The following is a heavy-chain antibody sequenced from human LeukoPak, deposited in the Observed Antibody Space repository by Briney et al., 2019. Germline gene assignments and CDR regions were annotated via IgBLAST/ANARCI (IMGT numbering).Heavy chain of an antibody. V-gene: IGHV4-39*07. CDR1: GGSISSSSYY. CDR2: IYYSGST. J-gene: IGHJ4*02. D-gene: IGHD2-2*01. Sequence: SETLSLTCTVSGGSISSSSYYWGWIRQPPGKGLEWIGSIYYSGSTYYNPSLKSRVTISVDRSKNQFSLKLSSVTAADTAVYYCARYLSPAVNFDYWGQGTLVTVSS. CDR3: ARYLSPAVNFDY.